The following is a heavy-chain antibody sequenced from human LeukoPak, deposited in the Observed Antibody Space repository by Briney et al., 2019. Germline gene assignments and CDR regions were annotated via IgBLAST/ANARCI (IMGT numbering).Heavy chain of an antibody. D-gene: IGHD6-19*01. CDR1: GGSISSYY. V-gene: IGHV4-59*01. J-gene: IGHJ2*01. CDR3: ARVAQKLERIAVAGTSEWRANWYFDL. CDR2: IYYSGST. Sequence: PSETLSLTCTVSGGSISSYYWSWLRQPPGKGLEWIGYIYYSGSTNYNPSLKSRVTISVDTSKNQFSLKLSSVTAADTAVYYCARVAQKLERIAVAGTSEWRANWYFDLWGRGTLVTVSS.